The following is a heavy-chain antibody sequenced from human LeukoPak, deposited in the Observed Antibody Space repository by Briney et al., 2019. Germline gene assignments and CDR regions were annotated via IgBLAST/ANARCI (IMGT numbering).Heavy chain of an antibody. CDR3: ARLRYCGGDCS. D-gene: IGHD2-21*02. CDR2: INHSGST. Sequence: PSETLSLTCAVYGGSFSDYYWSWIRQPPGKGLEWIGEINHSGSTNYNPSLKSRVTVSEDTSKNQFSLKLSSVTAADTAVYYCARLRYCGGDCSWGQGTLVTVSS. J-gene: IGHJ5*02. CDR1: GGSFSDYY. V-gene: IGHV4-34*01.